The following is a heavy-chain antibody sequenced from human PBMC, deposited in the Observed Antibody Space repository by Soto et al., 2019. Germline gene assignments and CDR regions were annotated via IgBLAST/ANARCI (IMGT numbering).Heavy chain of an antibody. Sequence: EVQLVESGGGLVKPGGSLRLSCAASGFTFSAYNMNWVRQPPGKGLEWVSSITSSSSSIYYADSLKGRFTISRDNAKNSLYLQMNSQRAEDTAVYYCASHYGDNGWFDPWGQGTLVTVSS. J-gene: IGHJ5*02. V-gene: IGHV3-21*06. D-gene: IGHD4-17*01. CDR2: ITSSSSSI. CDR1: GFTFSAYN. CDR3: ASHYGDNGWFDP.